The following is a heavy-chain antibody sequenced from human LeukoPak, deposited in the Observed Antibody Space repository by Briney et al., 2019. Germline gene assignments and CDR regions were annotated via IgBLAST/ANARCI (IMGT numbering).Heavy chain of an antibody. CDR3: VRQMIRFWFDP. V-gene: IGHV3-48*04. CDR2: ISGSGFTI. J-gene: IGHJ5*02. Sequence: PGGSLRLSCAVSGFTLSNYSMNWVRQAPGKGLEWISYISGSGFTIHYADSVKGRFTVSRDNAKNSLYLQMNSLRAQDTAVYYCVRQMIRFWFDPWGQGTQVTVSS. D-gene: IGHD3-16*01. CDR1: GFTLSNYS.